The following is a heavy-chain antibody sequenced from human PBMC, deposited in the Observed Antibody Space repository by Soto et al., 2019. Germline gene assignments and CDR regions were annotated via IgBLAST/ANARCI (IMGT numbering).Heavy chain of an antibody. CDR1: GGTFSRYA. V-gene: IGHV1-69*01. CDR3: AGDASHAGYSSGWYRYYSYGMDV. CDR2: IIPILGTA. Sequence: QVQLVQSGAEVKKPGSSVKVSCKASGGTFSRYAISWVRQAPGQGLEWMGGIIPILGTANYAQKFQGRVTITVDESTCRAYMELGSLRAEDTAVYYCAGDASHAGYSSGWYRYYSYGMDVWGQGTTVTVSS. D-gene: IGHD6-19*01. J-gene: IGHJ6*02.